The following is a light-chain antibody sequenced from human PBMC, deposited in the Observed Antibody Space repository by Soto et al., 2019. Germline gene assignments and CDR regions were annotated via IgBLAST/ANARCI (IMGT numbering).Light chain of an antibody. CDR3: CSYAGSSTYV. CDR1: SSDVGSYNL. V-gene: IGLV2-23*01. Sequence: QSALTQPASVSGSPGQSITISCTGTSSDVGSYNLVSWYQQQPGKAPKLMIYEGSKRPSGVSNRFSGSKSGNTAALTISGLQAEDEADYYCCSYAGSSTYVFGTGPKLTVL. CDR2: EGS. J-gene: IGLJ1*01.